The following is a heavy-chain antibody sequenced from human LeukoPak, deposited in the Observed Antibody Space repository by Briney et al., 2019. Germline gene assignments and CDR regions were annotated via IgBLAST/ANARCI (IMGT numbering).Heavy chain of an antibody. J-gene: IGHJ4*02. CDR2: ISSSGSTI. Sequence: GGSLRLSCAASGFTLSSYEMNWVRQAPGKGLEWISYISSSGSTIYYGDSVKGRFTISRDSAKNSLHLQMNSLRAEDTAVYYCAKGWDSGPHFGSWGQGTLVTVSS. CDR3: AKGWDSGPHFGS. V-gene: IGHV3-48*03. CDR1: GFTLSSYE. D-gene: IGHD1-26*01.